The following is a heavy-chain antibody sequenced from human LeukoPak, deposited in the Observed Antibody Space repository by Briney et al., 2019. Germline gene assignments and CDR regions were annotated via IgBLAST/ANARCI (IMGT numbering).Heavy chain of an antibody. CDR2: VSWNSGSI. J-gene: IGHJ3*02. D-gene: IGHD2-2*01. CDR3: AKGREYQLRDASDI. Sequence: GGSLRLSCEASGFTFDDYAMHWVRQAPGKGLEWVSGVSWNSGSIGYADSVKGRFTISRDNAKNSLNLQMNSLRAEDSALYYCAKGREYQLRDASDIWGQGTTVIVSS. V-gene: IGHV3-9*01. CDR1: GFTFDDYA.